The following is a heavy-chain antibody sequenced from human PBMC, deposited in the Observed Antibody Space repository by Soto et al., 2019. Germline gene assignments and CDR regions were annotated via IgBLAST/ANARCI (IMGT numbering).Heavy chain of an antibody. Sequence: XVKVSCKVSGYTLTELSMHGVRQAPGKGLEWMGGFDPEDGETIYAQKFQGRVTMTEDTSTDTAYMELSSLRSEDTAVYYCATGTTVTNHYFDYWGQGTLVTVSS. CDR1: GYTLTELS. D-gene: IGHD4-17*01. CDR2: FDPEDGET. J-gene: IGHJ4*02. V-gene: IGHV1-24*01. CDR3: ATGTTVTNHYFDY.